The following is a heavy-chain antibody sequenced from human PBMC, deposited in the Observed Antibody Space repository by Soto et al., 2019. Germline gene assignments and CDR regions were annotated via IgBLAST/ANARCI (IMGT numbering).Heavy chain of an antibody. D-gene: IGHD6-25*01. J-gene: IGHJ6*04. CDR2: ISDDGRNL. CDR1: AFSFTRYG. V-gene: IGHV3-30*18. Sequence: EGSLRLSCAAPAFSFTRYGMHWVRQAPGKGLEWVAVISDDGRNLHYGDSVRGRFTISRDNSQSTLYLQMNSLKPEDTAVYYCGKDYCPLAAPHYFDVDVWGKGTTVTVCS. CDR3: GKDYCPLAAPHYFDVDV.